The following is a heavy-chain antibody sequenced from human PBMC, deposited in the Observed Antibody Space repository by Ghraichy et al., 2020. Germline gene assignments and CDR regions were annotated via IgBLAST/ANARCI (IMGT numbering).Heavy chain of an antibody. Sequence: SETLSLTCTVSGGSISSSSYYWGWIRQPPGKGLEWIGSIYYSGSTYYNPSLKSRVTISVDTSKNQFSLKLSSVTAADTAVYYCARRPGYSYLASGFDYWGQGTLVTVSS. CDR1: GGSISSSSYY. D-gene: IGHD5-18*01. CDR3: ARRPGYSYLASGFDY. V-gene: IGHV4-39*01. J-gene: IGHJ4*02. CDR2: IYYSGST.